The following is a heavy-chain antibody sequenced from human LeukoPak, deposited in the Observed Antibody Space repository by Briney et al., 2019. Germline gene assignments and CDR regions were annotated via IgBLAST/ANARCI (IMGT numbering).Heavy chain of an antibody. CDR2: IYSGGSGGST. Sequence: GGSLRLSCAASGFTVSSNYMVWVRQAPGKGLEWVSVIYSGGSGGSTYYVDSVKGRFTISRDNSKNTLYLQMNSLRAEDTAVYYCATTRYCSSTSCLGLFDYWGQGTLVTVSS. J-gene: IGHJ4*02. V-gene: IGHV3-66*01. CDR1: GFTVSSNY. CDR3: ATTRYCSSTSCLGLFDY. D-gene: IGHD2-2*01.